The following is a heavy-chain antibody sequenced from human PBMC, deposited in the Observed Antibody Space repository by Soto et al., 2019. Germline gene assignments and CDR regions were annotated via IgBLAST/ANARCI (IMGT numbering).Heavy chain of an antibody. V-gene: IGHV3-21*04. CDR2: ISYTGDFI. Sequence: GGSLRLSCATSGFTFSDYAMNWVRQAPGKGLEWVSSISYTGDFIYYADSVKGRFTISRDNAKNALYLQMTGLRGDDTAVYYCARDLLSGANYYAHWGQGTLVTVSS. D-gene: IGHD6-19*01. CDR1: GFTFSDYA. J-gene: IGHJ4*02. CDR3: ARDLLSGANYYAH.